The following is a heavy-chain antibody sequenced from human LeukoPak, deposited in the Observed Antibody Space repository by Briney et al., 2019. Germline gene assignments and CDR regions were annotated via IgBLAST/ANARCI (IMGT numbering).Heavy chain of an antibody. CDR1: GCSISSGDYY. CDR3: AILNRYYYDSSGYYRGSNWFDP. D-gene: IGHD3-22*01. Sequence: SETLSLTCTVSGCSISSGDYYWSWIRQPPGKGLEWIGYIYYSGSTYYNPSLKSRVTISVDTSKNKFSLKLSSVTAADTAVYYCAILNRYYYDSSGYYRGSNWFDPWGQGTLVTVSS. V-gene: IGHV4-30-4*08. J-gene: IGHJ5*02. CDR2: IYYSGST.